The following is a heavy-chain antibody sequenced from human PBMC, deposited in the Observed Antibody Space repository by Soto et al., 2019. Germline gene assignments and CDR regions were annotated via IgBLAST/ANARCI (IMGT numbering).Heavy chain of an antibody. J-gene: IGHJ2*01. CDR3: ARVVVLVSATRYWYFDL. CDR1: GFTFSDHY. Sequence: GGSLRLSCAASGFTFSDHYMTWVRQAPGKGLEWVSYMSRTDDSIFYADSVKGRFTISRDNAKNSLYLQMNSLRAEDTAVYYCARVVVLVSATRYWYFDLWGRGTLVTVSS. CDR2: MSRTDDSI. V-gene: IGHV3-11*01. D-gene: IGHD2-15*01.